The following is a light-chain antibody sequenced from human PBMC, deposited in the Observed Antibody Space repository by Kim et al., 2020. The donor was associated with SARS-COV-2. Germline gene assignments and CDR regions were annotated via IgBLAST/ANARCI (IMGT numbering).Light chain of an antibody. V-gene: IGKV1-5*03. CDR3: QQYDTYPYT. CDR2: DAS. CDR1: QSISGS. Sequence: DIQMTQSPSTLSASLVDRVTITCRASQSISGSLAWYQQKPGKAPNLLIYDASGLQSGVPSRFSGSGSGTEFTLTISSLQPEDFGTYYCQQYDTYPYTFGQGTKLEI. J-gene: IGKJ2*01.